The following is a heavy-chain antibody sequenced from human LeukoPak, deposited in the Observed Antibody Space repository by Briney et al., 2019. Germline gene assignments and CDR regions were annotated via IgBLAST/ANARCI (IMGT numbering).Heavy chain of an antibody. CDR1: VGTYSSYA. CDR2: IIPSFGTA. J-gene: IGHJ6*03. V-gene: IGHV1-69*13. D-gene: IGHD3-9*01. CDR3: ASRGLRYFDWLLYGVHYYYYMDV. Sequence: SVKVSCKASVGTYSSYASSWVRQAPGQGLEGMGGIIPSFGTANYAQKFQGRVTITADESTSTAYMELSSLRSEDTAVYYCASRGLRYFDWLLYGVHYYYYMDVWGKGTTVTISS.